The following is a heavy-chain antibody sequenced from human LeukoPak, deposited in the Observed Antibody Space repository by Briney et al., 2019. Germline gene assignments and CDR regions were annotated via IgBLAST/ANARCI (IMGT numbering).Heavy chain of an antibody. CDR2: IWYDGSNK. D-gene: IGHD3-22*01. V-gene: IGHV3-33*01. CDR1: GFTFSSYG. CDR3: ARDFFVYYDSSGYYDY. Sequence: GGSLRLSCAASGFTFSSYGMHWVRQAPGKGLEWVAVIWYDGSNKYYADSVKGRFTISRDNSKNTLYLQMNSLRAEDTAVYYCARDFFVYYDSSGYYDYWGQGTLVTVSS. J-gene: IGHJ4*02.